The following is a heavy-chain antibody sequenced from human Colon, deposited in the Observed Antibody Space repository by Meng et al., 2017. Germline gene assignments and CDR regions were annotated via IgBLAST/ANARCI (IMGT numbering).Heavy chain of an antibody. CDR3: ARSYYDSWSGSLVGFDY. D-gene: IGHD3-3*01. V-gene: IGHV7-4-1*02. CDR2: ISTNTGNP. J-gene: IGHJ4*02. Sequence: QGQLVQSGSEVKKPGASVKVSCKASGYTFTSYAMNWVRQAPGQGLEWMGWISTNTGNPTYAQGFTGRFVFSLDTSVNTAYLQISSLKAEDTAVYYCARSYYDSWSGSLVGFDYWGQGTLVTVSS. CDR1: GYTFTSYA.